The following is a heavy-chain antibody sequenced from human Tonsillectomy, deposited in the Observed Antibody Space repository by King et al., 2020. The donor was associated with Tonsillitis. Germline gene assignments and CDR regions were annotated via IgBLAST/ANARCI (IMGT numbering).Heavy chain of an antibody. CDR1: VGSFSGYY. V-gene: IGHV4-34*01. Sequence: VQLQQWGAGLLKPSETLSLTCAVYVGSFSGYYWSRIRQPPGKGLEWMWEVNHSGSTNSNPPLTSRVPISVDTSKNQFSLKLSFVTAADTAVYSCARGSGQWPRAFDIWGQGTMVTVSS. J-gene: IGHJ3*02. CDR3: ARGSGQWPRAFDI. CDR2: VNHSGST. D-gene: IGHD6-19*01.